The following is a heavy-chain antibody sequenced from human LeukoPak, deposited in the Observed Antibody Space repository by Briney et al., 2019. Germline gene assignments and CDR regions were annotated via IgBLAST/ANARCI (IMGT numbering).Heavy chain of an antibody. CDR3: ASSGSYGLYYYYMDV. CDR2: IYYSGST. Sequence: PSETLSLTCTVSGGSISSYYWSWIRQPPGKGLEWIGYIYYSGSTYYNPSLKSRVTISVDTSKNQFSLKLSSVTAADTAVYYCASSGSYGLYYYYMDVWGKGTTVTVSS. D-gene: IGHD3-10*01. CDR1: GGSISSYY. J-gene: IGHJ6*03. V-gene: IGHV4-59*08.